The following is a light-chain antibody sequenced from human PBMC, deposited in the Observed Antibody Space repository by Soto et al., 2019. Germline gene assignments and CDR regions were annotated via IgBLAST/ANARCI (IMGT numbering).Light chain of an antibody. CDR1: QSVSNNY. CDR3: QQYGRSHLFP. Sequence: EIVLTQSPGTLSLSPGERATLSCRASQSVSNNYLAWYQQKPGQAPSLLIYSAASRATGIPDRFSGSGSGTDFTLTISRLKPEDLAVYYCQQYGRSHLFPFGPGTKVDFK. J-gene: IGKJ3*01. CDR2: SAA. V-gene: IGKV3-20*01.